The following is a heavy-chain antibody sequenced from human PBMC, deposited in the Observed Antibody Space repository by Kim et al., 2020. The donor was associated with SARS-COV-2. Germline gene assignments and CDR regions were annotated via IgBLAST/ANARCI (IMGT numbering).Heavy chain of an antibody. CDR3: TREISYVSSVFGLDP. CDR2: IHLGVET. V-gene: IGHV3-13*01. D-gene: IGHD3-22*01. CDR1: GFTFSSYD. J-gene: IGHJ5*02. Sequence: GGSLRLSCAASGFTFSSYDFHWVRQATGKGLEWVSAIHLGVETYYSDSVKGRFTISRDNAKNSLYLEMNNLRESDTAVYYCTREISYVSSVFGLDPWGQGTLVTVSS.